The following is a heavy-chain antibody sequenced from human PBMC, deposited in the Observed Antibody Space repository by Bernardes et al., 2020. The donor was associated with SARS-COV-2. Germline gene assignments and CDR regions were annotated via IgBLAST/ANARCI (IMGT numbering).Heavy chain of an antibody. D-gene: IGHD3-10*01. V-gene: IGHV3-74*01. CDR2: MNEDGSIT. CDR1: GFILTNYC. CDR3: ARDFGGNSDY. Sequence: GGSLRLSCAASGFILTNYCMHWVRQTPGKGLVWVSRMNEDGSITNYADSVKGRFTISRDNAKNTLYLQMNSLRVEDTAVYYCARDFGGNSDYWGQGTLVTVSS. J-gene: IGHJ4*02.